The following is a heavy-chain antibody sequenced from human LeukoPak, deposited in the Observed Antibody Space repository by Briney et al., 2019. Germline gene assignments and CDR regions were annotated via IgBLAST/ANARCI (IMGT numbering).Heavy chain of an antibody. CDR1: GGSISSSNW. CDR3: ARATYDSSGLAY. D-gene: IGHD3-22*01. J-gene: IGHJ4*02. CDR2: IHHSGST. Sequence: PSGTLSLTCAVSGGSISSSNWWSWVRQPPGKGLEWIGEIHHSGSTNYNPSLKSRVTISVDKSKNQFSLRLTSVTAADTAVYYCARATYDSSGLAYWGQGTLVTVSS. V-gene: IGHV4-4*02.